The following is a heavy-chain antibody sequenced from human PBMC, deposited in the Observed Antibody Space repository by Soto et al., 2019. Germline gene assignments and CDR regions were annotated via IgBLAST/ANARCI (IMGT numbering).Heavy chain of an antibody. J-gene: IGHJ3*02. D-gene: IGHD3-22*01. CDR1: GYTFTGYY. V-gene: IGHV1-2*04. Sequence: ASVKVSCKASGYTFTGYYMHWVRQAPGQGLEWMGWINPNSGGTNYAQKFQGWVTMTRDTSISTAYMELSRLRSDDTAVYYCARVRWYYDSSGYSSLDAFDIWGQGTMVTVSS. CDR2: INPNSGGT. CDR3: ARVRWYYDSSGYSSLDAFDI.